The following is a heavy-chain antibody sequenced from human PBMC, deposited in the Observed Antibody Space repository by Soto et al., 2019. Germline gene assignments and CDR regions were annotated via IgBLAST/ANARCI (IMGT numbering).Heavy chain of an antibody. CDR3: AMVDVYVTPSPQDV. D-gene: IGHD3-16*01. J-gene: IGHJ6*02. CDR2: INTYNGNT. V-gene: IGHV1-18*01. CDR1: GYSFTRYG. Sequence: QVQLVQSRAEVKNPGASVKVSCKASGYSFTRYGIAWARQAPGQGLEWMGWINTYNGNTNYAQNLQGRVTLTTDTSTSTAYMELTSLRSNAPAIYYCAMVDVYVTPSPQDVWGQGTTVIVSS.